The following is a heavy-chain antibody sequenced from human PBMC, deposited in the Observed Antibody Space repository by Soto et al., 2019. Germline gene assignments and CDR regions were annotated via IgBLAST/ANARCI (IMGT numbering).Heavy chain of an antibody. V-gene: IGHV3-23*01. J-gene: IGHJ3*02. CDR2: IPGSADST. CDR1: GFIFSSLA. D-gene: IGHD2-2*01. CDR3: AKKLPDAGSHHAFAI. Sequence: LRLSCAASGFIFSSLAMSWVRQAPGKGLEWVSAIPGSADSTYYADSVKGRFTISRDNSKNTLYLQMNSLRAEDTAVYYCAKKLPDAGSHHAFAIWGHGTMVTVSS.